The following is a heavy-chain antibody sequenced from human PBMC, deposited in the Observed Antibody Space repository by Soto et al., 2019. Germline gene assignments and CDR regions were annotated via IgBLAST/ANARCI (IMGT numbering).Heavy chain of an antibody. V-gene: IGHV3-7*05. CDR3: ARDVAPPATEDYYYYGVDV. J-gene: IGHJ6*02. CDR1: GFTFSSYW. CDR2: IKQDGSEK. Sequence: GGSLRLSCAASGFTFSSYWMSWVRPAPGKGLEWVANIKQDGSEKYYVDSVKGRFTISRDNAKNSLYLQMNSLRAEDTAVYYCARDVAPPATEDYYYYGVDVWGQGTTVTVSS. D-gene: IGHD5-12*01.